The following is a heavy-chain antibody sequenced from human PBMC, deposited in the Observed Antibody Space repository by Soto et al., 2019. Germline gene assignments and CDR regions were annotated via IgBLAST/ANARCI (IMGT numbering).Heavy chain of an antibody. J-gene: IGHJ4*02. Sequence: EVQLVEAGGDLVKPGGCLRLSCVASGITFINAWMSWVRQAPGKGLDWVGRIKHRADGGTTDYAAPVRGRFTISRDDSKNTLFLQMNSLEAEDTAVYYCTTDPGDYEDFWGQGTLVTVSS. D-gene: IGHD4-17*01. V-gene: IGHV3-15*01. CDR2: IKHRADGGTT. CDR3: TTDPGDYEDF. CDR1: GITFINAW.